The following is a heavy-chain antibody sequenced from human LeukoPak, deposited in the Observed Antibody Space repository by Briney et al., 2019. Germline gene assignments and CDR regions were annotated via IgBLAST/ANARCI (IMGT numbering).Heavy chain of an antibody. V-gene: IGHV3-21*01. CDR3: ARVKYDSSGYYGILDY. Sequence: GGSLRLSCAASGFTFSSYTMNWVRQAPGKGLEWVSSITRSSIYIFYADSVKGRFTISRDNAKNSLYLQMNSLRAEDTAVYYCARVKYDSSGYYGILDYWGQGTLVTVSS. CDR2: ITRSSIYI. CDR1: GFTFSSYT. J-gene: IGHJ4*02. D-gene: IGHD3-22*01.